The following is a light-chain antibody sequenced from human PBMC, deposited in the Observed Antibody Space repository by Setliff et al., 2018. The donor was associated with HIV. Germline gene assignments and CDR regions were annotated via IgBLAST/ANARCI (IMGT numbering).Light chain of an antibody. V-gene: IGLV2-14*03. CDR1: SSDVGSYNY. J-gene: IGLJ1*01. CDR3: SSYTSSSPPYV. Sequence: QSVLTQPASVSGFPGQSITISCTGSSSDVGSYNYVSWYQQHPGKAPKLMISDVSKRPSGVSNRFSGSKSGNTAPLTISGLQAEDEADYYCSSYTSSSPPYVFGTGTRSPS. CDR2: DVS.